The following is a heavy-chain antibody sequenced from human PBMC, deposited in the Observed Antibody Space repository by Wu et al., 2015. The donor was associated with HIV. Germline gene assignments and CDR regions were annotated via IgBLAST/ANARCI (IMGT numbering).Heavy chain of an antibody. D-gene: IGHD2-2*01. V-gene: IGHV1-18*01. J-gene: IGHJ5*02. CDR3: ARERRVVPAAFRGLPTP. CDR1: GYTFTSYG. Sequence: QVQLVQSGAEVKKPGASVKVSCKASGYTFTSYGISWVRQAPGQGLEWMGWISAYNGNTKYAQKLQGRVTMTTDTSTSTAYMELRSLRSDDTAVYYCARERRVVPAAFRGLPTPWGQGTLVHRLL. CDR2: ISAYNGNT.